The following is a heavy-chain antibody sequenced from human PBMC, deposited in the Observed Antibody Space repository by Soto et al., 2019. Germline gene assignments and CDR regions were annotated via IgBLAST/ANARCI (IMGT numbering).Heavy chain of an antibody. CDR3: VRATYFSDSSGYTRCLDY. J-gene: IGHJ4*02. V-gene: IGHV4-4*07. CDR1: GGSISGHS. CDR2: IYPSGST. Sequence: SETLSLTCTVSGGSISGHSWVWIRQPAGKGLEWIGHIYPSGSTSYNPSLRSRVTMSLDTSTNKIFLNLTSVTAADTAVYYCVRATYFSDSSGYTRCLDYWGQGTLVTVSS. D-gene: IGHD3-22*01.